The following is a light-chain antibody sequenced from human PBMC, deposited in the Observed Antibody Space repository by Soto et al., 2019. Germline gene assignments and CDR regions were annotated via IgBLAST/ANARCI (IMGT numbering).Light chain of an antibody. V-gene: IGKV1-5*01. CDR3: QHYGGMWT. CDR1: QTITNR. J-gene: IGKJ1*01. CDR2: DAS. Sequence: DIQMTQSPSTLPASVGDRVTNTCRASQTITNRLAWYQQKPGKAPKVLIYDASNLESGVPSRFTGSGSGTEFILTISSLQPDDFATYYCQHYGGMWTFGQGTKVDI.